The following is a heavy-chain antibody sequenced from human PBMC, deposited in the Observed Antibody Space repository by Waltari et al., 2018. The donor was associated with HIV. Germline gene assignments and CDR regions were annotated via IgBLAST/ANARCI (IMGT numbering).Heavy chain of an antibody. V-gene: IGHV3-21*01. D-gene: IGHD2-21*02. CDR3: ARDERRCNSVDCYPSDY. CDR2: ISRTSSYI. CDR1: GFTFSGYA. Sequence: EVHLVESGGGLVKPGESLRLSCAASGFTFSGYAMKWVRQAPGKGLEWVSAISRTSSYIYYADSVKGRFTISRDNAKNSVYLQMNSLRVEDTAVYYCARDERRCNSVDCYPSDYWGQGTLVTVSS. J-gene: IGHJ4*02.